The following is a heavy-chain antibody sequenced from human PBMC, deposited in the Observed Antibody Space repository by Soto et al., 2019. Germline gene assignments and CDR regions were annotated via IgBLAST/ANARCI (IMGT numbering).Heavy chain of an antibody. J-gene: IGHJ3*02. Sequence: GGSLTLSCAASGFTFDDSAMHWVRQAPGKGLEWVSGLSWNSGSIGYADSVKGRFTISRDNAKNSLYLQMNSLRAEDTVLYYCAKDKRSSSWDAFDIWGQGTMVTVSS. CDR2: LSWNSGSI. CDR3: AKDKRSSSWDAFDI. D-gene: IGHD6-13*01. V-gene: IGHV3-9*01. CDR1: GFTFDDSA.